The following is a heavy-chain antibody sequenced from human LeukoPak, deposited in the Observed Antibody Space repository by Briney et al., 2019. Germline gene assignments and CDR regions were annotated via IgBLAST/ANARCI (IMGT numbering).Heavy chain of an antibody. D-gene: IGHD1-26*01. CDR3: TTGHYSHTL. V-gene: IGHV3-66*01. CDR1: GYSVSNNY. J-gene: IGHJ4*02. Sequence: GGSLRLSCAPSGYSVSNNYMSWVRQAPGKGLEWVSVIYSDGNTYYANSVRGRFTISRDNSKNTLYLQMNSVRVEDTAVHYCTTGHYSHTLRGQGTLVTVSS. CDR2: IYSDGNT.